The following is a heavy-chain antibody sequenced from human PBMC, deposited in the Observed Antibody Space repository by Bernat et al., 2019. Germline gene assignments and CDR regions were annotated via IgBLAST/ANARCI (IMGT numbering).Heavy chain of an antibody. J-gene: IGHJ4*02. Sequence: EVQLLESGGGLGQPGGSLRLSCAASGFTFSSYAMNWVRQAPGKGLEWVSAISGSGGSTYYADSVKGRFTISKDSSKDALYLQMNSLRAEDTAVYFCARDKGATSSYYIDYWGQGALVTVSS. CDR3: ARDKGATSSYYIDY. D-gene: IGHD2-2*01. CDR1: GFTFSSYA. CDR2: ISGSGGST. V-gene: IGHV3-23*01.